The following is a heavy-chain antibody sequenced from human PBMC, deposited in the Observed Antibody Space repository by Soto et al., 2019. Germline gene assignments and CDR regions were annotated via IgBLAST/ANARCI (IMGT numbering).Heavy chain of an antibody. CDR2: ISGSGGST. CDR3: AKDSSSSWFLWFDP. Sequence: EVQLLESGGGLVQPGGSLRLSCAASGFTFSSYAMSWVRQAPGKGLEWVSAISGSGGSTYYADSVKGRFTISRDNSKNTLYLQRNGLRAEDTAVYYCAKDSSSSWFLWFDPGGQGTLVTVSS. J-gene: IGHJ5*02. D-gene: IGHD6-6*01. V-gene: IGHV3-23*01. CDR1: GFTFSSYA.